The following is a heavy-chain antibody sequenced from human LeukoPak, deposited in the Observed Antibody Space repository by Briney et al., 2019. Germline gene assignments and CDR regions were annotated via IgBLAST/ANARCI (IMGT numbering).Heavy chain of an antibody. CDR1: GYTFTSYG. D-gene: IGHD3-16*01. Sequence: ASVTVSCKASGYTFTSYGISWVRQAPGQGVEWMGWISAYNGNTNYAQTLQGRVTITTDTSTSTAYMELRSLRSDDTAVYYCARDADVGYMDVWGKGTTVTVSS. V-gene: IGHV1-18*01. CDR2: ISAYNGNT. J-gene: IGHJ6*03. CDR3: ARDADVGYMDV.